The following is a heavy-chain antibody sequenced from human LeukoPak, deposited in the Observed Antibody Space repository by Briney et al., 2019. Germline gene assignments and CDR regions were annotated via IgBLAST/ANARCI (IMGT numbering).Heavy chain of an antibody. CDR1: GFTFSSYA. Sequence: GGSLRLSCAASGFTFSSYAMSWVRQAPGKGLEWVSVIGGSGGSTYYADSVKGRFTISRDNSKNTLYLQMSSLRAEDTAVYYCAEKKRELRGFDYWGQGTLVNVSS. CDR2: IGGSGGST. J-gene: IGHJ4*02. D-gene: IGHD1-7*01. V-gene: IGHV3-23*01. CDR3: AEKKRELRGFDY.